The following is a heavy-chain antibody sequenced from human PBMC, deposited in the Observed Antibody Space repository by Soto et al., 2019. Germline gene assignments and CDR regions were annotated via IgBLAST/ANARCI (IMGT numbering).Heavy chain of an antibody. D-gene: IGHD2-8*01. CDR3: ASLYCTNGVCYRYFDY. V-gene: IGHV4-59*01. CDR2: IYYSGST. CDR1: GGSISSYY. J-gene: IGHJ4*02. Sequence: SETLSLTCTVSGGSISSYYWSWIRQPPGKGLESIGYIYYSGSTNYNPSLKRRVTISVDTSKNQFSLKLSSVTAADTAVYYCASLYCTNGVCYRYFDYWGQGTLVTVSS.